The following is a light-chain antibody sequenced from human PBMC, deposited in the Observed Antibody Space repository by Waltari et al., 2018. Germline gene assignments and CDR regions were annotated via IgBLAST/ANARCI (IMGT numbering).Light chain of an antibody. Sequence: QTVVTQEPSLSVSPGGTVTPTCALSSGSLPTTSYATWYQQTPGPAPRTLVYKANARSSGVPDRFSGSILGNTAALTITGAQADDESDYYCALYMGSGIWVFGGGTRLTVL. CDR2: KAN. J-gene: IGLJ3*02. CDR3: ALYMGSGIWV. CDR1: SGSLPTTSY. V-gene: IGLV8-61*01.